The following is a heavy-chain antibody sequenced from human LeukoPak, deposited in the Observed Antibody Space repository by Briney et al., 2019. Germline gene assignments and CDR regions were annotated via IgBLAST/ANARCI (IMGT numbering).Heavy chain of an antibody. CDR1: GGTFSSYA. V-gene: IGHV1-69*13. CDR3: ARRLGLRWEPDFDY. D-gene: IGHD1-26*01. Sequence: GASVKVSCKASGGTFSSYAISWVRQAPGQGLEWMGGIIPIFGTANYAQKFQGRVTITADESTSTAYMELRSLRSDDTAVYYCARRLGLRWEPDFDYWGQGTLVTVSS. J-gene: IGHJ4*02. CDR2: IIPIFGTA.